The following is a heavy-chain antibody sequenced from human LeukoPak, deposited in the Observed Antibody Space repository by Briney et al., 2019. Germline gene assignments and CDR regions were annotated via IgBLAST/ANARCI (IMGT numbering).Heavy chain of an antibody. D-gene: IGHD6-19*01. V-gene: IGHV4-38-2*02. CDR1: GDSISSGDYY. CDR3: ARDLRLSPYSGGWPLDY. CDR2: IYHNGNT. Sequence: SETLSLTCTVSGDSISSGDYYWSWIRQPAGKGLEWIGSIYHNGNTFYNPSLKSRITISVDTSKNQLSLKLSSVTAADTAVYYCARDLRLSPYSGGWPLDYWGQGTLVTVSS. J-gene: IGHJ4*02.